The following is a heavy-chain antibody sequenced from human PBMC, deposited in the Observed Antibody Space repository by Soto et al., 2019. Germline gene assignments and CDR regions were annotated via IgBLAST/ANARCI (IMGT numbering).Heavy chain of an antibody. V-gene: IGHV4-39*01. J-gene: IGHJ6*03. CDR2: IYYSGST. D-gene: IGHD6-19*01. CDR3: ARQEGGLVPGWGDYYYYYMDV. Sequence: QLQLQESGPGLVKPSETLSLTCTVSGGSISSSSYYWGWIRQPPGKGLEWIGSIYYSGSTYYNPSLTMRVTISVDTSKNQFSLKLSSVTAADTAVYYCARQEGGLVPGWGDYYYYYMDVWGKGTTVTVSS. CDR1: GGSISSSSYY.